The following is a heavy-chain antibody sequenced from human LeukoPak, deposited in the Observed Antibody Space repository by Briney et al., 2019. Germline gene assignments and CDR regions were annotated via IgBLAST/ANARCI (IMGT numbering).Heavy chain of an antibody. V-gene: IGHV3-43*02. J-gene: IGHJ4*02. CDR3: AKDGRDWYYDYVWGSYRLSPDY. CDR1: GFTFDDYA. CDR2: ISGDGGST. D-gene: IGHD3-16*02. Sequence: GGSLRLSCAASGFTFDDYAMHWVRQAPEKGLEWVSLISGDGGSTYYADSVKGRFTISRDNSKNSLYLQMNSLRAEDTAMYYCAKDGRDWYYDYVWGSYRLSPDYWGQGTLVTVSS.